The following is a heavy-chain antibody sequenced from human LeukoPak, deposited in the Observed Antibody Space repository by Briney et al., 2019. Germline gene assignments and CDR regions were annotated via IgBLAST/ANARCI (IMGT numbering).Heavy chain of an antibody. V-gene: IGHV1-69*01. J-gene: IGHJ3*02. Sequence: SVKVSCKASGGTFSSCAISWVRQAPGQGLEWMGGIIPVFGTANYAQKFQGRVTITADESTSTAYMELSSLRSEDTAVYYCARDRAAAAYDAFDIWGQGTMVTVSS. D-gene: IGHD6-13*01. CDR1: GGTFSSCA. CDR2: IIPVFGTA. CDR3: ARDRAAAAYDAFDI.